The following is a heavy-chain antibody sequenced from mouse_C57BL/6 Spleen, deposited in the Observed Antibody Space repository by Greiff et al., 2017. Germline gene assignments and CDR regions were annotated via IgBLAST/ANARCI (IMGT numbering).Heavy chain of an antibody. Sequence: VQGVESGAELAKPGASVKLSCKASGYTFTSYWMHWVKQRPGQGLEWIGYINPSSGYTKYNQKFKDKATLTADKSSSTAYMQLSSLTYEDSAVYYCARWDDGYYRFAYWGQGTLVTVSA. J-gene: IGHJ3*01. CDR3: ARWDDGYYRFAY. CDR2: INPSSGYT. V-gene: IGHV1-7*01. D-gene: IGHD2-3*01. CDR1: GYTFTSYW.